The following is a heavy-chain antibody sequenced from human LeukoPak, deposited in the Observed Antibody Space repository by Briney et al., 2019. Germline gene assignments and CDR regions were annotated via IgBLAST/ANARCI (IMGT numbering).Heavy chain of an antibody. CDR1: GGTFSSYA. V-gene: IGHV1-69*05. CDR3: ARTDSSGYADY. CDR2: IIPIFGTA. D-gene: IGHD3-22*01. Sequence: SVKVSCKASGGTFSSYAISWVRQASGQGLEWMGRIIPIFGTANYAQKFQGRVTITTDESTSTAYMELSSLRSEDTAVYYCARTDSSGYADYWGQGTLVTVSS. J-gene: IGHJ4*02.